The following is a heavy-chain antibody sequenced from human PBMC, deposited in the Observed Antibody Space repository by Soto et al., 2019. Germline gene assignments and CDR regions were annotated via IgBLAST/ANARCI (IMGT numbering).Heavy chain of an antibody. CDR2: IYPGDSDT. CDR3: AVYASSSDWDYFDS. J-gene: IGHJ4*02. D-gene: IGHD6-6*01. V-gene: IGHV5-51*01. CDR1: GYIFTNYW. Sequence: PGGSLKISGRSSGYIFTNYWIGWVRQMRWKGLEWMGIIYPGDSDTIYSPSFQGQVNISADKSISTAYLQWSALKASDTAMYYCAVYASSSDWDYFDSWGQGTLVTVSS.